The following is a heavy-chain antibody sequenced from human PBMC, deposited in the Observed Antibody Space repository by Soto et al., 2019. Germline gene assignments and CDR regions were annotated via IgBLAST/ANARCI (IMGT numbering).Heavy chain of an antibody. CDR2: ISYDGSNK. V-gene: IGHV3-30-3*01. CDR1: GFTFSSYA. J-gene: IGHJ1*01. D-gene: IGHD2-21*02. Sequence: GGSLRLSCAASGFTFSSYAMHGVRQAPGKGLEWVAVISYDGSNKYYADSVKGRFTISRDNSKNTLYLQMNSLRAEDTAVYYCAREANIVVVTAPGAYFQHWGQGTLVTVSS. CDR3: AREANIVVVTAPGAYFQH.